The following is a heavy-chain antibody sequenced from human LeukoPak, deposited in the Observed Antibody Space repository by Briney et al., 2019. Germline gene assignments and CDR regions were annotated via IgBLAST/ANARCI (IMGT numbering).Heavy chain of an antibody. D-gene: IGHD6-25*01. CDR3: TRAAAGFDY. CDR2: IYSGGST. J-gene: IGHJ4*02. V-gene: IGHV3-53*01. Sequence: PGGSLRLSCAASGFTVSSNYMSWVRQAPGKGLEWVSVIYSGGSTYYADSVKGRFTISRENAKNSLYLQMNNLRVGDTAVYYCTRAAAGFDYWGQGTLVTVSS. CDR1: GFTVSSNY.